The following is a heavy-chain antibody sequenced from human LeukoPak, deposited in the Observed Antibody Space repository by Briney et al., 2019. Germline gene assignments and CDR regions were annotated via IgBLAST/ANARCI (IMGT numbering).Heavy chain of an antibody. V-gene: IGHV3-30-3*01. CDR1: GFTFSSYA. J-gene: IGHJ6*02. CDR3: ARKAYCGGDCYSDYYYGMDV. CDR2: ISYDGSNK. Sequence: GGSLRLSCAASGFTFSSYAMPWVRQAPGKGLEWVAVISYDGSNKYYADSVKGRFTISRDNSKNTLYLQMNSLRAEDTAVYYCARKAYCGGDCYSDYYYGMDVWGQGTTVTVSS. D-gene: IGHD2-21*02.